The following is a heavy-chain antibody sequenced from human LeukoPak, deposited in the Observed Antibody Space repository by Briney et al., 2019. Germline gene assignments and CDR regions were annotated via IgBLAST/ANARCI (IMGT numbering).Heavy chain of an antibody. CDR1: AFTFASFG. V-gene: IGHV3-23*01. J-gene: IGHJ6*02. CDR3: VKDRGGSPFYGMDV. D-gene: IGHD1-26*01. Sequence: GSLRLSCAASAFTFASFGMSWVRQAPGKGLEWVSAISDSGGAGTYYADSVKGRFSVSRDNSRNTLYLPMNSLRAEDTAVYYCVKDRGGSPFYGMDVWGQGTTVTVSS. CDR2: ISDSGGAGT.